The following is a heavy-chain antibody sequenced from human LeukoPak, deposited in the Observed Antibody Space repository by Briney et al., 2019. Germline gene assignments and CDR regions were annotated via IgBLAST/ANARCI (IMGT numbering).Heavy chain of an antibody. CDR1: GFTFSSYW. V-gene: IGHV3-7*01. Sequence: GGSLRLSCAASGFTFSSYWMSWVRQAPGKGLEWVASIKQDGSEKYYVDSVKGRFTISRDNAKNSLYLQMNSLRAEDTAVYYCARDREAVAGTPDIWGQGTMVTVSS. J-gene: IGHJ3*02. D-gene: IGHD6-19*01. CDR2: IKQDGSEK. CDR3: ARDREAVAGTPDI.